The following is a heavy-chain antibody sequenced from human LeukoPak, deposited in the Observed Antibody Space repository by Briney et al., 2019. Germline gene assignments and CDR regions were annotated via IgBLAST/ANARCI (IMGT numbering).Heavy chain of an antibody. CDR2: INWNGGST. CDR3: ARDRNGGNTYYFDY. D-gene: IGHD4-23*01. CDR1: GLTFSNAW. J-gene: IGHJ4*02. Sequence: GGSLRLSCASSGLTFSNAWMSWVRKAPGKELEWVSGINWNGGSTGYADSVKGRFTISRDNAKNSLYLQMNSLRAEDTALYYCARDRNGGNTYYFDYWGQGTLVTVSS. V-gene: IGHV3-20*04.